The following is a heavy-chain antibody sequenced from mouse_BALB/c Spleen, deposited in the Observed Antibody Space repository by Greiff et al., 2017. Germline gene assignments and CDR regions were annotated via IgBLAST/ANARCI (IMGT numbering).Heavy chain of an antibody. CDR3: ARSAYYWYFDV. CDR2: IYPGNVNT. J-gene: IGHJ1*01. CDR1: GYTFTSYY. D-gene: IGHD6-5*01. Sequence: QVQLQQSGPELVKPGASVRISCKASGYTFTSYYIHWVKQRPGQGLEWIGWIYPGNVNTKYNEKFKGKATLTADKSSSTAYMQLSSLTSEDSAVYFCARSAYYWYFDVWGAGTTVTVSS. V-gene: IGHV1S56*01.